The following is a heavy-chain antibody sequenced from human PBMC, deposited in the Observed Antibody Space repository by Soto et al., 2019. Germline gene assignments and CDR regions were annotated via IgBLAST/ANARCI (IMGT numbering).Heavy chain of an antibody. CDR2: ISSSSSYI. D-gene: IGHD6-6*01. Sequence: GGSLRLSCAASGFTFSSYSMNWVRQAPGKGLEWVSSISSSSSYIYYADSVKGRLTISRDNAKNSLYLQMNSLRAEDTAVYSCERVTIAARLTDDWGQGSMVTVSS. CDR3: ERVTIAARLTDD. CDR1: GFTFSSYS. V-gene: IGHV3-21*01. J-gene: IGHJ3*01.